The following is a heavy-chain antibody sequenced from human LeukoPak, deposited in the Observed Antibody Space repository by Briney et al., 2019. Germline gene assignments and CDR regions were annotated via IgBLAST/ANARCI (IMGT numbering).Heavy chain of an antibody. V-gene: IGHV4-39*07. J-gene: IGHJ4*02. Sequence: PSETLSLTCTVSGGSISTSNYYWGWIRQPPGKGLEWIGNIFYSGSTYYSPSLRSRVTISLDTSRNQFSLKLNSVTAADTAVYYCARESGQSTTYYFDYWGQGTLVTVSS. CDR1: GGSISTSNYY. CDR3: ARESGQSTTYYFDY. D-gene: IGHD3-10*01. CDR2: IFYSGST.